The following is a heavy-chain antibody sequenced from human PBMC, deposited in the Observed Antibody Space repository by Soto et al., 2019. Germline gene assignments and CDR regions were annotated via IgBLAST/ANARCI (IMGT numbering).Heavy chain of an antibody. CDR2: INAGNGNT. V-gene: IGHV1-3*05. CDR3: ARGDWWLFDY. D-gene: IGHD2-8*02. CDR1: GYTFTSYA. Sequence: QVQLVQSGAEEKKPGASVKVSCKASGYTFTSYAIHWVRQAPGQRLEWMGWINAGNGNTKNSQKFQGRVTITRDTSASTAYMELSSLKSEDTAVYYCARGDWWLFDYWGQGTLVTVSS. J-gene: IGHJ4*02.